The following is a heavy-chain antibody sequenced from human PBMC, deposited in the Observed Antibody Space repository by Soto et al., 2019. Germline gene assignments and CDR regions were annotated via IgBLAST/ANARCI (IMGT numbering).Heavy chain of an antibody. J-gene: IGHJ5*02. CDR1: GFSLSTSGVG. CDR2: IYWDDDK. CDR3: AHSLYDYVWGTNWFDP. V-gene: IGHV2-5*02. D-gene: IGHD3-16*01. Sequence: QITLKESGPTLVKPTQTLTLTCTFSGFSLSTSGVGVGWIRQPPGKALEWLALIYWDDDKRYSPSLKGRLTIXXDTSKNQVVLTMTNMDPVDTATYYCAHSLYDYVWGTNWFDPWGQGTLVTVSS.